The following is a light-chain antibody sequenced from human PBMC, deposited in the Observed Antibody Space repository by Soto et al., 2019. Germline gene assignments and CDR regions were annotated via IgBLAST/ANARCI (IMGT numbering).Light chain of an antibody. V-gene: IGLV2-14*03. CDR2: DVN. CDR3: SSYRSGSTLV. Sequence: QSALTQPASVSGSPGQSITISCTGTSSDVGGSNYVSWYQQHPGKAPKLIIYDVNNRPSGISNRFSGSKSGNTASLTISGLQAEDEADYYCSSYRSGSTLVFGAGTQLTVL. CDR1: SSDVGGSNY. J-gene: IGLJ2*01.